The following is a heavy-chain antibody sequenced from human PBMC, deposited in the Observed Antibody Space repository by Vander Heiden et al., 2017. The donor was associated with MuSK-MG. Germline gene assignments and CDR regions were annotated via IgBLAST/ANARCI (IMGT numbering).Heavy chain of an antibody. CDR3: AKEGALRGELSLYLPY. CDR2: IRYDGSNK. V-gene: IGHV3-30*02. Sequence: QVQLVESGGGVVQPGGSLGPSWAASGFPFSSYGMHWVRQAPGKGLEWVAFIRYDGSNKYYADSVKGRFTISRDNSKNTLYLQMNSLRAEDTAVYYCAKEGALRGELSLYLPYWGQGTLVTVSS. D-gene: IGHD3-16*02. CDR1: GFPFSSYG. J-gene: IGHJ4*02.